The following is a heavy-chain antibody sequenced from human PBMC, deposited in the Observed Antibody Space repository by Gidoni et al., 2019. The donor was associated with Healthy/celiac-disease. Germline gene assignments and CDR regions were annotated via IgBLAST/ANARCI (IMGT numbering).Heavy chain of an antibody. CDR1: FSSYA. CDR2: FSGSGGGT. Sequence: FSSYALSWVRQAPGKGLEWVSAFSGSGGGTYYSDSVKGRFAISRTNSKNAQYLQMDSLRAEDTAVYYCATVSGSSSIWWYLDYWGQGTLVTVSS. D-gene: IGHD6-13*01. J-gene: IGHJ4*02. V-gene: IGHV3-23*01. CDR3: ATVSGSSSIWWYLDY.